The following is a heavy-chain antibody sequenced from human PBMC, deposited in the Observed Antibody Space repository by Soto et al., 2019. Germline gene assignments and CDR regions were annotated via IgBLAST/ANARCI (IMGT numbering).Heavy chain of an antibody. CDR3: ARTIHANIAVAGTGVDY. J-gene: IGHJ4*02. D-gene: IGHD6-19*01. CDR2: LIPILGIA. Sequence: QVQLVQSGAEVKKPGSSVKVSCTASGGTFSSYTISWVRQAPGQGLEWMGRLIPILGIANYAQKFQGRVTITADKSTSTAYMELSSLRSEDTAVYYCARTIHANIAVAGTGVDYWGQGTLVTVSS. V-gene: IGHV1-69*02. CDR1: GGTFSSYT.